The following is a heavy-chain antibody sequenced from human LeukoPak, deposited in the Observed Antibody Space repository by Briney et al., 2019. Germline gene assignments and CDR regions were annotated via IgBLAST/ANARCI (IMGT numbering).Heavy chain of an antibody. Sequence: SETLSLTCTVSGGSISSYYWSWIRQPPGKGLEWIGYIFYTGSTNYNPSLKSRVTISVLTSKNRFSLKLSSVTAADTAVYYCATLTGGDDAFDIWGQGTMVAVSS. CDR3: ATLTGGDDAFDI. V-gene: IGHV4-59*01. CDR1: GGSISSYY. CDR2: IFYTGST. D-gene: IGHD4-23*01. J-gene: IGHJ3*02.